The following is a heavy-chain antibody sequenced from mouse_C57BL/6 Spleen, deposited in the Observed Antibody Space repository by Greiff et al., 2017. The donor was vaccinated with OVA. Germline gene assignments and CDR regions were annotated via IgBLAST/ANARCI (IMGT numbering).Heavy chain of an antibody. V-gene: IGHV1-69*01. Sequence: VQLQQPGAELVMPGASVKLSCKASGYTFTSYWMHWVKQRPGQGLEWIGEIDPSDSYTNYNQKFKGKSTLTVDKSSSTAYMQLSSLTSEDSAVYYCARKELGVAWFAYWGQGTLVTVSA. CDR3: ARKELGVAWFAY. CDR1: GYTFTSYW. D-gene: IGHD4-1*01. CDR2: IDPSDSYT. J-gene: IGHJ3*01.